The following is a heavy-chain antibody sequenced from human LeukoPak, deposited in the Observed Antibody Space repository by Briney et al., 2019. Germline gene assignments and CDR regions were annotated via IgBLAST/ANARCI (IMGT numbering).Heavy chain of an antibody. CDR3: AKGSGYCSSTSCYSWGYFDY. Sequence: GGSLRLSCAASGFTFSSYGMHWVRQAPGKGLEWVAFIRYDGSNKYYADSVEGRFTISRDNSKNTLYLQMNSLRAEDTAVYYCAKGSGYCSSTSCYSWGYFDYWGQGTLVTVSS. J-gene: IGHJ4*02. CDR2: IRYDGSNK. V-gene: IGHV3-30*02. CDR1: GFTFSSYG. D-gene: IGHD2-2*01.